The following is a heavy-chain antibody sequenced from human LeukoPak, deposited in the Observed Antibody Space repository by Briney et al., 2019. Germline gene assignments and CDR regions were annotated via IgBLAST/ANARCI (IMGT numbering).Heavy chain of an antibody. Sequence: SETLSLTCTVSGGSISSYYRSWIRQPAGKGLEWIGRIYTSGSTNYNPSLKSRVTISVDTSKNQFSLKLSSVTAADTAVYYCARQRPRIAAAGKRTDFDYWGQGTLVTVSS. CDR3: ARQRPRIAAAGKRTDFDY. CDR2: IYTSGST. V-gene: IGHV4-4*07. D-gene: IGHD6-13*01. J-gene: IGHJ4*02. CDR1: GGSISSYY.